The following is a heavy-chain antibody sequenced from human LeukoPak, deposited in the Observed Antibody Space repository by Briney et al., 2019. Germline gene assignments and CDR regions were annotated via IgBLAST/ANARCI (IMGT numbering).Heavy chain of an antibody. V-gene: IGHV3-23*01. CDR1: GFTFSSYW. Sequence: GGSLRLSCAASGFTFSSYWMSWVRQTPGKGLEWVSAISGSGGSTYYADSVKGRFTISRDNSKNTLYLQMNSLRAEDTAVYYCAKDRLYLGYYFDYWGQGTLVTVSS. D-gene: IGHD6-25*01. CDR3: AKDRLYLGYYFDY. CDR2: ISGSGGST. J-gene: IGHJ4*02.